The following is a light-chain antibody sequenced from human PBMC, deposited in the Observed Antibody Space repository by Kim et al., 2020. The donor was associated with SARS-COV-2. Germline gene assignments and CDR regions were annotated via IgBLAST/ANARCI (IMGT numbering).Light chain of an antibody. CDR3: QQSHDWPPLT. Sequence: SPGERAPPSCRASQTINSKLVWYQQNPGQAPSLLIYDATTGATGVPARFMGSGSETDFTLTISSLQSEDFAVYYCQQSHDWPPLTFGQGTKVDIK. V-gene: IGKV3-15*01. J-gene: IGKJ1*01. CDR1: QTINSK. CDR2: DAT.